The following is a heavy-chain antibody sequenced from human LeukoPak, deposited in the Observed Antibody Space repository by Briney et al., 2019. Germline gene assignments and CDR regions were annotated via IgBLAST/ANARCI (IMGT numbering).Heavy chain of an antibody. CDR1: GFTFSSYG. V-gene: IGHV3-30*18. CDR2: ISYDGSNK. J-gene: IGHJ4*02. CDR3: AKDGGYDFWSGSIDY. Sequence: PGGSLRLSCAASGFTFSSYGMHWVRQAPGKGLEWVAVISYDGSNKYYADSVKGRFTISRDNSKNTLYLQINSLRAEDTAVYYCAKDGGYDFWSGSIDYWGQGTLVTVSS. D-gene: IGHD3-3*01.